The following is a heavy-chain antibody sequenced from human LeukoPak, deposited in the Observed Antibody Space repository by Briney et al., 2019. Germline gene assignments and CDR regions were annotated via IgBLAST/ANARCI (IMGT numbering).Heavy chain of an antibody. V-gene: IGHV3-33*01. D-gene: IGHD4-17*01. CDR2: IWYDGSNR. CDR3: ARDGDYGDSKLDY. CDR1: GFTFSSYG. J-gene: IGHJ4*02. Sequence: GGSLRLSCVASGFTFSSYGMHWVRQAPGKGLEWVAVIWYDGSNRYYADSVKGRFTISRDNSKNTLYLQMNSLRAEDTAVYYCARDGDYGDSKLDYWGQGTLVTVSS.